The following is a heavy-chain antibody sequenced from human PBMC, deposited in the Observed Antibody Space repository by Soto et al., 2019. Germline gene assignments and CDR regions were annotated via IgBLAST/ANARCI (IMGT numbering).Heavy chain of an antibody. CDR2: IIPIFGTA. V-gene: IGHV1-69*13. CDR1: VGTIDIRA. Sequence: SVEVRCKAPVGTIDIRASICVQQANGQGLEWMGGIIPIFGTANYAQKFQGRVTITADESTSTAYMELSSLRSEDTAVYYCARDMEQLVSSCFDPCGQGTLVTVSS. CDR3: ARDMEQLVSSCFDP. J-gene: IGHJ5*02. D-gene: IGHD6-6*01.